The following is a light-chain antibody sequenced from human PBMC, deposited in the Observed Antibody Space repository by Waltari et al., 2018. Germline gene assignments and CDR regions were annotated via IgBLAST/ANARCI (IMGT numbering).Light chain of an antibody. J-gene: IGKJ5*01. V-gene: IGKV1-12*01. Sequence: DIQMTQSPSSVSASVGDRVTITCRASQGVSNWLAWYQQKPGKVPKLLIYPASTLQSGVPSRFSGSGSGTDFTLTISSLQPEDFATYYCQQANSFPITFGQGTRLEIK. CDR2: PAS. CDR1: QGVSNW. CDR3: QQANSFPIT.